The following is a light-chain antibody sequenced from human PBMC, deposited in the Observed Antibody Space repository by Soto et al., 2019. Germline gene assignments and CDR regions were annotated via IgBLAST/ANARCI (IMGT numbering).Light chain of an antibody. J-gene: IGKJ4*01. V-gene: IGKV1-39*01. CDR3: QQGSRTLT. CDR2: AAS. CDR1: QSISSY. Sequence: DIQMTQSPSSLSASVGDRVTITCRASQSISSYLNWYQQKPGKAPNLLIYAASSLQSGVPSRFSGSGSGTDFTLTINSLQPEDLATYYCQQGSRTLTFGGGTKVDIK.